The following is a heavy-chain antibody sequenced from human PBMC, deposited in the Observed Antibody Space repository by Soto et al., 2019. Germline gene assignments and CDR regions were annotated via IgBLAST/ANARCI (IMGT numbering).Heavy chain of an antibody. J-gene: IGHJ4*02. CDR2: ISPKSTYR. CDR1: GFPFSDYY. CDR3: TRGGGGGLFEH. V-gene: IGHV3-11*06. Sequence: GSLRLSCATSGFPFSDYYMSWIRQAPGKGLEWLSHISPKSTYRNYADSVKGRFTISRDSTKSSLFLQMNSLGVEDTAVYYCTRGGGGGLFEHWGQGVLVTVSS. D-gene: IGHD2-21*01.